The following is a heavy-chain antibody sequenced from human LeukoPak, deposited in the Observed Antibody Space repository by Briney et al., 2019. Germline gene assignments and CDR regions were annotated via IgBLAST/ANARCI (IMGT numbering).Heavy chain of an antibody. CDR1: GGSISSGGYY. Sequence: PSETLSLTCTVSGGSISSGGYYWSWIRQHPGKGLEGIGYIYYSGSTYYNPSLKSRVTISVDTSKNQFSLKLSSVTAADTAVYYCARARIAVAGTDFDYWGQGTLVTVSS. D-gene: IGHD6-19*01. CDR2: IYYSGST. J-gene: IGHJ4*02. CDR3: ARARIAVAGTDFDY. V-gene: IGHV4-31*03.